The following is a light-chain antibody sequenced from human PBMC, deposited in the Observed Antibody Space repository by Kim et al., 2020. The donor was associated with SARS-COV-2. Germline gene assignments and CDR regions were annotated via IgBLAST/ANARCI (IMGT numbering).Light chain of an antibody. J-gene: IGKJ5*01. CDR2: GAS. V-gene: IGKV1-17*01. CDR3: LQHSTYPIT. Sequence: ADVGDRVTITWRASQDIRNDLGWYQQNPGRAPKRLIYGASSLKSGVPSRFSGSGSVTEFTLTISSVQPEDIATYYCLQHSTYPITYGQGTRRGIK. CDR1: QDIRND.